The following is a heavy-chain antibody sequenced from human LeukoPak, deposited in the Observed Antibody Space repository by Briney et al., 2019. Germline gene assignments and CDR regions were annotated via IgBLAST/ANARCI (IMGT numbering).Heavy chain of an antibody. V-gene: IGHV1-2*02. J-gene: IGHJ4*02. CDR1: GYTFTDYY. Sequence: ASVKVSCKASGYTFTDYYIHWVRQAPGQGLEWMGWINPNSGGTNYAQEFQGRVTVTRDTSISTAYMELSRLRSDDTAVYYCARVGTLFGESNRGYWGQGTLVTVSS. D-gene: IGHD3-3*01. CDR2: INPNSGGT. CDR3: ARVGTLFGESNRGY.